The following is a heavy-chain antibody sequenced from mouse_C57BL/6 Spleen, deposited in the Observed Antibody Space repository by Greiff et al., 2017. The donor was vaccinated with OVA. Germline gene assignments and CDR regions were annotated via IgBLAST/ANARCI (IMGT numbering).Heavy chain of an antibody. J-gene: IGHJ4*01. CDR3: ARPYDYGYYAMDY. D-gene: IGHD2-4*01. V-gene: IGHV5-17*01. CDR1: GFTFSDYG. Sequence: EVMLVESGGGLVKPGGSLKLSCAASGFTFSDYGMHWVRQAPEKGLEWVAYISSGSSTIYYADTVKGRFTISRDNAKNTLFLQMTSLRSEDTAMYYCARPYDYGYYAMDYWGQGTSGTVSS. CDR2: ISSGSSTI.